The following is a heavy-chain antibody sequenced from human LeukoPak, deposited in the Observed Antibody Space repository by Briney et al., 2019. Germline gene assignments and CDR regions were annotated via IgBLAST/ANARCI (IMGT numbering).Heavy chain of an antibody. J-gene: IGHJ4*02. CDR1: GFTFSSYA. Sequence: PGGSLRLACAASGFTFSSYAMSWVRQARGKGLEWVSAFSGSGGSTYYADSVKGRFTISRDNSKNTLYLQMNSLRAEDTAVYYCAKVSQGYSFIFDYWGQGTLVTVSS. CDR3: AKVSQGYSFIFDY. CDR2: FSGSGGST. V-gene: IGHV3-23*01. D-gene: IGHD5-18*01.